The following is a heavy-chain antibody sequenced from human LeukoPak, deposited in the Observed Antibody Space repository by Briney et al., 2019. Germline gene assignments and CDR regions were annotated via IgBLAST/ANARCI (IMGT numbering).Heavy chain of an antibody. V-gene: IGHV1-46*01. J-gene: IGHJ5*02. CDR1: GYTFTSYY. Sequence: ASVKVSCKASGYTFTSYYMHWVRQAPGQGLEWMGIINPSGGSTSYAQKFQGRVTMTRDTSTSTVYMELSSLRSEDTAVYYCARGDYGDYVKSSRFDPWGQGTLVTVSS. D-gene: IGHD4-17*01. CDR3: ARGDYGDYVKSSRFDP. CDR2: INPSGGST.